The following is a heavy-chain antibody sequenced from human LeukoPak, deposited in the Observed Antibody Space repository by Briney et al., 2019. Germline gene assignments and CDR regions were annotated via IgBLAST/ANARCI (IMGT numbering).Heavy chain of an antibody. CDR2: IIPTLGIA. CDR3: WYYYDSSGPLDV. D-gene: IGHD3-22*01. J-gene: IGHJ6*02. Sequence: ASVKVSCKASGYTFTSYGISWVRQAPGQGLEWMGRIIPTLGIANYAQKFQGRVTITADKSTSTAYMELSSLRSEDTAVYYCWYYYDSSGPLDVWGQGTTVTVSS. CDR1: GYTFTSYG. V-gene: IGHV1-69*04.